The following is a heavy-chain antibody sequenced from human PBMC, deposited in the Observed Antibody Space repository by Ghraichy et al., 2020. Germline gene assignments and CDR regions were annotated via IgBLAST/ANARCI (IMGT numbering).Heavy chain of an antibody. CDR2: IYYSGST. J-gene: IGHJ4*02. V-gene: IGHV4-39*01. Sequence: ESLNISCTVSGGSISSSSYYWGWIRQPPGKGLEWIGSIYYSGSTYYNPSLKSRVTISVDTSKNQFSLKLSSVTAADTAVYYCARHPVYCSGGSCYDYWGQGTLVTVSS. D-gene: IGHD2-15*01. CDR1: GGSISSSSYY. CDR3: ARHPVYCSGGSCYDY.